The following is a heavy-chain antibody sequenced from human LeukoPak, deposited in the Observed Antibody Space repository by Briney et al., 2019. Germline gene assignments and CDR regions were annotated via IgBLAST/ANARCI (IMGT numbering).Heavy chain of an antibody. CDR3: ARAIIVVVSSWFDP. Sequence: RASVKVSCKASGYTFTGYYMHWVRQAPGQGLEWMGWINPNSGGTNYAQKFQGRVTMTRDTSISTAYMELSRLRSDDTAVYYCARAIIVVVSSWFDPWGQGTLVTVSS. V-gene: IGHV1-2*02. J-gene: IGHJ5*02. CDR2: INPNSGGT. CDR1: GYTFTGYY. D-gene: IGHD2-2*01.